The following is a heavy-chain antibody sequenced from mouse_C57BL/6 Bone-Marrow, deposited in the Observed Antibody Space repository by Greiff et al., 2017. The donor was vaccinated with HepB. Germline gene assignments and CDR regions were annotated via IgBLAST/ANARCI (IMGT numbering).Heavy chain of an antibody. V-gene: IGHV2-9-1*01. CDR1: GFSLTSYA. CDR3: AKGGSKSWFAY. CDR2: LWTGGGT. D-gene: IGHD1-1*01. J-gene: IGHJ3*01. Sequence: QVQLKESGPGLVAPSQRLSITCTVSGFSLTSYAISWVRHPQGKGLEWLGVLWTGGGTNYNSALKSRLSISKDNSKSQVFLKMNSLQTDDTARYYCAKGGSKSWFAYWGQGALVPVSA.